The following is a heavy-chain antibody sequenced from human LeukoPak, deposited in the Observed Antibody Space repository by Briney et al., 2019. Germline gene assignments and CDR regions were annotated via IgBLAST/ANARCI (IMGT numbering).Heavy chain of an antibody. CDR3: ARPFYYDSSGYPPGEDY. D-gene: IGHD3-22*01. CDR1: GYSFTSYW. CDR2: IYPGDSNT. V-gene: IGHV5-51*01. J-gene: IGHJ4*02. Sequence: GESLKISCKGSGYSFTSYWIGWVRQMPGKGLEWMGIIYPGDSNTRYSPSFQGQVTISADKSISTAYLQWSSLKASDTAMYYCARPFYYDSSGYPPGEDYWGQGTLVTVSS.